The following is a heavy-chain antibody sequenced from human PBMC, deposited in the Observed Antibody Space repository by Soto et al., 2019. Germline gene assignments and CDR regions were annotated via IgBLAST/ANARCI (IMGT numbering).Heavy chain of an antibody. CDR1: GFTFSSYW. CDR3: ARYPNPTVAGLPFDL. D-gene: IGHD6-19*01. V-gene: IGHV3-7*03. J-gene: IGHJ4*02. Sequence: EVQLVESGGGLVQPGGSLRLSCAASGFTFSSYWMSWVRQAPGKGLEWVAHTRQDGGQEYYVDSVKGRFTISRDNAKNALYLPMNSLRVEDTAVYYCARYPNPTVAGLPFDLWGQGKLVTVSS. CDR2: TRQDGGQE.